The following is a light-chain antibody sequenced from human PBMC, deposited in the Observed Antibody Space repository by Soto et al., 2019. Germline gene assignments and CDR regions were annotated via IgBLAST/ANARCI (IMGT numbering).Light chain of an antibody. CDR2: GAT. CDR1: QGIGTW. Sequence: DVQVTQSPSFVSASVGDRVTITCRASQGIGTWLAWYQQKPGKAPSLLIYGATDLQSGVPSRFSGSGLGTHFSLTIFSLQPEDFATYYCQPTNSFPITFGQGTRLEI. J-gene: IGKJ5*01. V-gene: IGKV1D-12*01. CDR3: QPTNSFPIT.